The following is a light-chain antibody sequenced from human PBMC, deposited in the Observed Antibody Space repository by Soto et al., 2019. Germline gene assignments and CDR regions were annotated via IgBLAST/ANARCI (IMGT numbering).Light chain of an antibody. CDR2: DAS. CDR1: QDISNY. J-gene: IGKJ5*01. CDR3: QQYSHLIT. V-gene: IGKV1-33*01. Sequence: DIQMTQSPSSLSASVGDRVTITCQASQDISNYLNWYQQKLGKAPKLLIYDASNLETGVPSRFSGSGSGTDFTFTISTLQPEDIATYYCQQYSHLITLGQGTRLETK.